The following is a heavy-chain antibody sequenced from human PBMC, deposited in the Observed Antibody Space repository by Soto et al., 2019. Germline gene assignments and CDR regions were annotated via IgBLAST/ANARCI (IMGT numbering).Heavy chain of an antibody. CDR2: ISGHGVNS. CDR3: ARSGFYGSGRRPYVLDS. Sequence: QVQLVQSGAEVKKPGASVKVSCQASGYTFSTYGISWVRQAPGQGLEWMGWISGHGVNSNYAQRLQGRVTVTTDTSTSTAYMELRNLRSDDTAVYYCARSGFYGSGRRPYVLDSWGQGALVTVSS. J-gene: IGHJ4*02. V-gene: IGHV1-18*01. D-gene: IGHD3-10*01. CDR1: GYTFSTYG.